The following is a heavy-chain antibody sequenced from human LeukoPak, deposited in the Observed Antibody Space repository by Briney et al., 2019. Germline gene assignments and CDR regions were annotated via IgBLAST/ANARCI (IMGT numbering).Heavy chain of an antibody. D-gene: IGHD3-22*01. CDR2: IGGAGTTT. J-gene: IGHJ4*02. CDR1: GFTFSSYN. Sequence: GGSLRLSCAASGFTFSSYNMIWVRQAPGKGLEWVATIGGAGTTTFYADSVKGRFTISRDNYKTTLYLQMNSLRAEDTAVYYCGKGINYYDNSGYFKHWGQGTLVTVSS. V-gene: IGHV3-23*01. CDR3: GKGINYYDNSGYFKH.